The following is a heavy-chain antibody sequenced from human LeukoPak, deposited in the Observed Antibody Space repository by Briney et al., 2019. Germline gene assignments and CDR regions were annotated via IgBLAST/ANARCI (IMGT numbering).Heavy chain of an antibody. V-gene: IGHV4-31*03. CDR2: IYYSGST. Sequence: SETLSLTCTVSGGSINSGGYYWSWIRQHPGKGLEWIGYIYYSGSTYYNPSLKSRITISVDTSKNQFSLKLSSVTAADTAVYYCARGRSYDFYWGQGTLVTVSS. CDR1: GGSINSGGYY. CDR3: ARGRSYDFY. D-gene: IGHD3-3*01. J-gene: IGHJ4*02.